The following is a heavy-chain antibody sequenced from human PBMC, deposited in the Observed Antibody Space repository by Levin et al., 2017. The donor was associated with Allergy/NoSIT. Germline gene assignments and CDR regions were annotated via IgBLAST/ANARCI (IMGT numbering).Heavy chain of an antibody. V-gene: IGHV3-30*18. CDR3: AKDPDGGNSFHY. CDR2: ISYDGSNK. CDR1: GFTFSSYG. J-gene: IGHJ4*02. Sequence: PGGSLRLSCAASGFTFSSYGMHWVRQAPGKGLEWVAVISYDGSNKYYADSVKGRFTISRDNSKNTLYLQMNSLRAEDTAVYYCAKDPDGGNSFHYWGQGTLVTVSS. D-gene: IGHD4-23*01.